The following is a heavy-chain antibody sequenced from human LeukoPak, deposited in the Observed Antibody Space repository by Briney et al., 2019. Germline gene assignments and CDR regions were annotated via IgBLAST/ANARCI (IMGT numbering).Heavy chain of an antibody. D-gene: IGHD3-10*01. Sequence: PSEALSLTCTVSGGSISSSSYYWGWIRQPPGKGLEWIGSVYYTGSTYYNPSLKSRVTISVDTSRNQFSLKLSSVTAADTAVYYCARHSRHSYVVTGSWGQGTLVTVSS. CDR2: VYYTGST. J-gene: IGHJ4*02. CDR3: ARHSRHSYVVTGS. V-gene: IGHV4-39*01. CDR1: GGSISSSSYY.